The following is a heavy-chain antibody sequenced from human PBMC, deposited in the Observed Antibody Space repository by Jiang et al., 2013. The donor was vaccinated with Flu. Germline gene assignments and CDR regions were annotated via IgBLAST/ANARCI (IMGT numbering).Heavy chain of an antibody. Sequence: QTLSLTCAISGDSVSSNSAAWNWIGQSPSRGLEWLGRTYYRSKWYNDYAVSVKSRITINPDTSKNQFSLQLNSVTPEDTAVYYCATASLGYCSGGSCWDAFDIWGQGTMVTVSS. D-gene: IGHD2-15*01. CDR1: GDSVSSNSAA. CDR3: ATASLGYCSGGSCWDAFDI. V-gene: IGHV6-1*01. J-gene: IGHJ3*02. CDR2: TYYRSKWYN.